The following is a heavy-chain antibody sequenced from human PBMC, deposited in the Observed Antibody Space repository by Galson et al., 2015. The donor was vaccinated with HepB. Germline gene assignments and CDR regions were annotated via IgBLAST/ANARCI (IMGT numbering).Heavy chain of an antibody. CDR3: AKDLLSEIAVAGHGDY. J-gene: IGHJ4*02. D-gene: IGHD6-19*01. V-gene: IGHV3-30*02. Sequence: SLRLSCAASGFTFSSYGMHWVRQAPGKGLEWVAFIRYDGSNKYYADSVKGRFTISRDNSKNTLYLQMNSLRAEDTAVYYCAKDLLSEIAVAGHGDYWGQGTLATVSS. CDR1: GFTFSSYG. CDR2: IRYDGSNK.